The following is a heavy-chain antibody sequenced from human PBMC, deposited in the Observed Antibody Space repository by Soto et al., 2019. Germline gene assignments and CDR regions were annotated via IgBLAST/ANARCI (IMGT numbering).Heavy chain of an antibody. CDR2: ISGSGGST. Sequence: GGSLRLSCAASGFTFSSYAMSWVRQAPGKGLEWVSAISGSGGSTYYADSVKGRFTISRDNSKNTLYLQMNSLRAEDTAVYYCAKVSLQGGSTPSYDYWGQGTLVTVSS. D-gene: IGHD6-13*01. J-gene: IGHJ4*02. CDR3: AKVSLQGGSTPSYDY. V-gene: IGHV3-23*01. CDR1: GFTFSSYA.